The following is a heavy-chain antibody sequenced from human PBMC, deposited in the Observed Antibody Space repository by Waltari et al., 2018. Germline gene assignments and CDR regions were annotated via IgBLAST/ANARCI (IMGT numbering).Heavy chain of an antibody. V-gene: IGHV4-59*01. J-gene: IGHJ4*02. CDR3: ARDRRQGGSGSYGFDY. CDR1: GDSISYYY. D-gene: IGHD3-10*01. Sequence: QVQLQESGPGLVKPSETLSLTCSVSGDSISYYYWSWIRQPPGKGLEWIGYIYYSGSTNYNPSLKSRVTISVDTSKNQFSLKLSSVTAADTAVYYCARDRRQGGSGSYGFDYWGQGTLVTVSS. CDR2: IYYSGST.